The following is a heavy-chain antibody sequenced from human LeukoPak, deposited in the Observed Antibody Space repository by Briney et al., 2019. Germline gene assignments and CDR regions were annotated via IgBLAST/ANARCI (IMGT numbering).Heavy chain of an antibody. J-gene: IGHJ5*02. CDR2: IIPIFGTA. D-gene: IGHD2-15*01. V-gene: IGHV1-69*06. Sequence: SVKVSCTASGGTFSSYAISWVRQAPGQGLEWMGRIIPIFGTANYAQKFQGRVTITADKSTSTAYMELSSLRSEDTAVYYCARAGRYCSGGSCYSIRTWFDPWGQGTLVTVSS. CDR3: ARAGRYCSGGSCYSIRTWFDP. CDR1: GGTFSSYA.